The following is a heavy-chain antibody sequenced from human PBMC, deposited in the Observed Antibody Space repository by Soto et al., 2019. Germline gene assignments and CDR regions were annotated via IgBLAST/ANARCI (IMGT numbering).Heavy chain of an antibody. J-gene: IGHJ5*02. V-gene: IGHV1-2*02. CDR2: INPNSGGT. CDR3: ARDYDSSGYYVRWFDP. Sequence: QVQLVQSGAEVKKPGASVKVSCKASGYTFTGYYMHWVRQAPGQGLEWMGWINPNSGGTNYAQKFQGRVTMTRDTSISTAYMELSRLRSDDTAVYYCARDYDSSGYYVRWFDPWGQGTLVTVSS. CDR1: GYTFTGYY. D-gene: IGHD3-22*01.